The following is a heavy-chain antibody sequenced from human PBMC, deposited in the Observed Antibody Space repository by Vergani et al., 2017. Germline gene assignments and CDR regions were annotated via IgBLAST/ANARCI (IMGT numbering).Heavy chain of an antibody. CDR3: ATGGSIPTYYYDSSGYQLAY. CDR2: FDPEDGET. CDR1: GYTLTELS. J-gene: IGHJ4*02. D-gene: IGHD3-22*01. Sequence: VQSGAEVKKPGASVKVSCKVSGYTLTELSMHWVRQAPGKGLEWMGGFDPEDGETIHAQKFQGRVTMTEDTATDTAYMELSSLRSEDTAVYYCATGGSIPTYYYDSSGYQLAYWGQGTLVTVSS. V-gene: IGHV1-24*01.